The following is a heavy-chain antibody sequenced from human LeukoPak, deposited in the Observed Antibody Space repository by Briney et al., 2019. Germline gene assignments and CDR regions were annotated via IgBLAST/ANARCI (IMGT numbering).Heavy chain of an antibody. J-gene: IGHJ3*02. D-gene: IGHD1-14*01. CDR3: ARSYIDDAFDI. Sequence: GGSLRLSCAGSGFTFSSYGMSWVRQAPGKGLEWVSVIYSGGSTYYADSVKGRFTISRDNSKNTLYLQMNSLRAEDTAVYYCARSYIDDAFDIWGQGTMVTVSS. V-gene: IGHV3-53*01. CDR1: GFTFSSYG. CDR2: IYSGGST.